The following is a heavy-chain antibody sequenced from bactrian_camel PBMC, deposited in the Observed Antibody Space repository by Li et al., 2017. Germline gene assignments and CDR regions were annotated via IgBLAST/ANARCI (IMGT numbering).Heavy chain of an antibody. V-gene: IGHV3S63*01. J-gene: IGHJ4*01. CDR3: AVVPRIVCPPVQKGQVPKFDR. Sequence: HVQLVESGGGSVQAGGSLRLSCTASGSTYSTNCMAWFRLAPGKEREAVAVISTGDGFTYYHDSVKGRFTISLDNAQNTIYLQMDNLKPEDTGTYNCAVVPRIVCPPVQKGQVPKFDRWSQGTQVTVS. CDR1: GSTYSTNC. D-gene: IGHD2*01. CDR2: ISTGDGFT.